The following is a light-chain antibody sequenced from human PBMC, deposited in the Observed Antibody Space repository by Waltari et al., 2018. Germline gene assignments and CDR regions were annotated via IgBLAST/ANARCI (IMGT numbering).Light chain of an antibody. V-gene: IGLV2-8*01. CDR1: SRDAGGYNY. CDR3: ASYASTRKV. J-gene: IGLJ3*02. Sequence: QSALTQPPSASGSPGQSVTISCTGRSRDAGGYNYVSWYQQHPGKAPKLMIYGVDKRPSGVPDRFSGSKSGNTASLTVSGLQAEDEADYFCASYASTRKVFGGGTKLTVL. CDR2: GVD.